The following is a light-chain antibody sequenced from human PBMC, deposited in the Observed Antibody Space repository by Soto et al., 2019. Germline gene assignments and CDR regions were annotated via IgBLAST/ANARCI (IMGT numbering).Light chain of an antibody. V-gene: IGKV1-5*03. J-gene: IGKJ1*01. CDR2: KTS. CDR3: QHYYNYPWT. Sequence: DIQMTQSPSTLSASVGDRFTITCRASQSISSWLAWYQQKPGKAPNLLIYKTSSLESGVPSRFSGSGSGTEFTLTISSLQPDDFATYYCQHYYNYPWTFGQGTKVDIK. CDR1: QSISSW.